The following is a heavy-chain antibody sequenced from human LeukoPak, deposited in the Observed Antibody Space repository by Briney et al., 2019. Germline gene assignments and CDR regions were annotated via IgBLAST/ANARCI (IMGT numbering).Heavy chain of an antibody. CDR3: ARGPTIQLWFDY. V-gene: IGHV4-31*03. CDR1: GVSISSGGYY. J-gene: IGHJ4*02. D-gene: IGHD5-18*01. Sequence: TSETLSLTCTVSGVSISSGGYYWSWIRQHPGKGLEWIGYIYYSGSTYYNPSLKSRVTISVDTSKNQFSLKLSSVTAADTAVYYCARGPTIQLWFDYWGQGTLVTVSS. CDR2: IYYSGST.